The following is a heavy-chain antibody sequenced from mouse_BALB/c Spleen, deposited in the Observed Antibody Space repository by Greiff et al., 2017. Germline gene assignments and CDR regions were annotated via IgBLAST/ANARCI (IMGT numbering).Heavy chain of an antibody. J-gene: IGHJ4*01. D-gene: IGHD2-14*01. CDR1: GYSFTGYY. V-gene: IGHV1-26*01. Sequence: EVQLQHSGPELVKPGASVKISCKASGYSFTGYYMHWVKQSHVKSLEWIGRINPYNGATSYNQNFKDKASLTVDKSSSTAYMELHSLTSEDSAVYYCARDYYRYDYAMDYWGQGTSVTVSS. CDR3: ARDYYRYDYAMDY. CDR2: INPYNGAT.